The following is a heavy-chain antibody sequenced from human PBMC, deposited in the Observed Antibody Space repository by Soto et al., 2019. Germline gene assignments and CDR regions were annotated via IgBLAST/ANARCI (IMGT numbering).Heavy chain of an antibody. CDR1: GGTFSTST. CDR3: ARDSPIGSTFSGYDAIDS. J-gene: IGHJ4*02. Sequence: SVKVSCKASGGTFSTSTFTLVRQAPGQGLEWMGRTIPLLNVADYAQDFQGRLTITADRSTSTTYMELTSLTSKDTAVYYCARDSPIGSTFSGYDAIDSWGQGTLVTVSS. D-gene: IGHD5-12*01. V-gene: IGHV1-69*04. CDR2: TIPLLNVA.